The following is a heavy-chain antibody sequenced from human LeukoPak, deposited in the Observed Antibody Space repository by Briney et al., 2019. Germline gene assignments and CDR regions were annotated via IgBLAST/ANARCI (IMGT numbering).Heavy chain of an antibody. Sequence: PSETLSLTCTVSGGSISSYYWCWIRQPPGQGLELIGYIYYSGSTNYNPSLKSRVTISVDTSKNQFSLKLSSVTAADTAVYYCARVSSGVYFDYWGQGTLVTVSS. CDR2: IYYSGST. CDR3: ARVSSGVYFDY. D-gene: IGHD2-15*01. CDR1: GGSISSYY. V-gene: IGHV4-59*01. J-gene: IGHJ4*02.